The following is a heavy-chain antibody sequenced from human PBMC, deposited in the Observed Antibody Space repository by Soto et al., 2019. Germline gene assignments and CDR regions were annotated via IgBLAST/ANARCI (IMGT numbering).Heavy chain of an antibody. CDR1: GGTFSSYA. V-gene: IGHV1-69*06. CDR2: IIPIFGTA. D-gene: IGHD2-2*01. CDR3: ARERGSAAAEYYYYGMDV. J-gene: IGHJ6*02. Sequence: QVQLVQYGAEVKKPGSSVKVSCKASGGTFSSYAISWVRQAPGQGLEWMGGIIPIFGTANYAQKFQGRVTITADKSTSTAYMELSSLRSEDTAVYYCARERGSAAAEYYYYGMDVWGQGTTVTVSS.